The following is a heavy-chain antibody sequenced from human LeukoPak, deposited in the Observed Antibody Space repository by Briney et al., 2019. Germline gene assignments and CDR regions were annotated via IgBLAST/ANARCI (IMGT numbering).Heavy chain of an antibody. J-gene: IGHJ6*02. D-gene: IGHD4-17*01. Sequence: PGGSLRLSCAASGFTFSSYAMSWVRQAPGKGLEWVSAISGSGGSTYYADSVKGRFTISRDNSKNTLYLQMNSLRAEDTAVYYCAINYGDYVGLVDYYYYGMDVWGQGTTVTVSS. CDR1: GFTFSSYA. CDR3: AINYGDYVGLVDYYYYGMDV. V-gene: IGHV3-23*01. CDR2: ISGSGGST.